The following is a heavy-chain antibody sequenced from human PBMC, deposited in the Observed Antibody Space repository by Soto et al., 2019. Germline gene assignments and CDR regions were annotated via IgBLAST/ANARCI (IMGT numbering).Heavy chain of an antibody. CDR3: AKGGIAVAGTDY. Sequence: QVQLVESGGGVVQPGRSLRLSCAASGFTFSSYGMHWVRQAPGKGLEWVAVISYDGSNKYYADSVKGRFTISRDNSKNTLYLQMNSLRAEETAVYYCAKGGIAVAGTDYWGQGTLVTVSS. CDR2: ISYDGSNK. J-gene: IGHJ4*02. D-gene: IGHD6-19*01. CDR1: GFTFSSYG. V-gene: IGHV3-30*18.